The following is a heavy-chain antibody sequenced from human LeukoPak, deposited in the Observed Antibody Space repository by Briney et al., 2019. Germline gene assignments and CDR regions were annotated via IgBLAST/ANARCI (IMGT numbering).Heavy chain of an antibody. V-gene: IGHV4-34*01. CDR2: INHSGST. D-gene: IGHD6-13*01. Sequence: SETLSLTCAVYGGSFSGYYWSWIRQPPGKGLEWIGEINHSGSTNYNPSLKSRVTISVDTSKNQFSLKLSSVTAADTAVYYCARSGRGYSYGDRYSSSWYYNYWGQGTLVTVSS. J-gene: IGHJ4*02. CDR1: GGSFSGYY. CDR3: ARSGRGYSYGDRYSSSWYYNY.